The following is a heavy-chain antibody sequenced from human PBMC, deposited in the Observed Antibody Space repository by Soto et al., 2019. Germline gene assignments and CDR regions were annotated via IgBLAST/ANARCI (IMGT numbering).Heavy chain of an antibody. CDR1: GGSISSSSYY. CDR2: IYYSGST. Sequence: SETLSLTCTVSGGSISSSSYYWGWIRQPPGKGLEWIGSIYYSGSTYYNPSLKSRVTISVDTSKNQFSLKLSSVTAADTAVYYCARHEERPPTFDYWGQGTLVTVSS. J-gene: IGHJ4*02. CDR3: ARHEERPPTFDY. V-gene: IGHV4-39*01.